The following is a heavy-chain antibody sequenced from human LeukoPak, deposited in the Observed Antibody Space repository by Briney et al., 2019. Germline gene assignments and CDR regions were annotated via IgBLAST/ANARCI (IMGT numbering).Heavy chain of an antibody. J-gene: IGHJ4*02. D-gene: IGHD6-13*01. Sequence: GASVNVSCKASGYTFTRNGISWVRQAPGQGLEWMGWINPHSGSTKYAQDFQGRVTMTTDTATSTAFLELRSLRADDSAVYYCSRDTPRQLKRFDYWGQGTLVTVSS. CDR3: SRDTPRQLKRFDY. V-gene: IGHV1-18*01. CDR1: GYTFTRNG. CDR2: INPHSGST.